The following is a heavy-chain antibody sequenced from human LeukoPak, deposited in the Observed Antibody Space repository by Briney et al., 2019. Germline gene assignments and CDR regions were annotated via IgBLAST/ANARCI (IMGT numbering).Heavy chain of an antibody. J-gene: IGHJ4*01. CDR1: GFIFSHYG. V-gene: IGHV3-33*01. CDR3: ARDAQRGFDYSNSLEY. D-gene: IGHD4-11*01. CDR2: IWSDGSNR. Sequence: GRSLRLSCAASGFIFSHYGMHWVSQAPGRGLEWEAVIWSDGSNRFYADSVKGRFTISRDNSQKTLFLQMNSLRAEDTAIYYCARDAQRGFDYSNSLEYWGHGTLVTVSS.